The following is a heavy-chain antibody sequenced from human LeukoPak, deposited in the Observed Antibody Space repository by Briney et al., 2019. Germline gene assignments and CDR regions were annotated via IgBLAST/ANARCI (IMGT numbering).Heavy chain of an antibody. CDR2: INHSGKT. D-gene: IGHD3-22*01. J-gene: IGHJ3*02. V-gene: IGHV4-34*01. Sequence: SETLSLTCGVYGYSFNDYYWTWLREPPGKGLEWIGEINHSGKTNYNPSLKSRVIISVDTSKNQVSLEVNSLIAADTATYYCARGLGVVVRDAFDIWGQGTTVTVSS. CDR3: ARGLGVVVRDAFDI. CDR1: GYSFNDYY.